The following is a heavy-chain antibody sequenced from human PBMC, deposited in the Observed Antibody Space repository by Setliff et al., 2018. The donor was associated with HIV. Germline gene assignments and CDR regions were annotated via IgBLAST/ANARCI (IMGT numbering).Heavy chain of an antibody. CDR3: AKDGSHFWSGSPDY. D-gene: IGHD3-3*01. CDR2: ISHDGSRT. Sequence: PGGSLRLSCAASGFSFSSYWMHWVRQVPGKGLVWVSCISHDGSRTFYADSVKGRFTISRDNSKNTVYLQMNSLRAEDTAVYYCAKDGSHFWSGSPDYWGQGTLVTVSS. V-gene: IGHV3-74*01. CDR1: GFSFSSYW. J-gene: IGHJ4*02.